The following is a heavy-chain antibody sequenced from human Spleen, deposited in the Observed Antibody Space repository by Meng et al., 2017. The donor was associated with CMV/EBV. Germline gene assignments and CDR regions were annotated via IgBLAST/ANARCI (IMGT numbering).Heavy chain of an antibody. J-gene: IGHJ4*02. Sequence: GESLKISCTVSRLNFEFYPMTWVRQAPGKGLEWVSSIGGSGSSTYYADSVKGRFTISRDNSKDTVFLQMDSLRAEDTAIYYCVKSPPQLYYNFWGYFDYWGQGTLVTVSS. D-gene: IGHD3/OR15-3a*01. CDR1: RLNFEFYP. CDR2: IGGSGSST. CDR3: VKSPPQLYYNFWGYFDY. V-gene: IGHV3-23*01.